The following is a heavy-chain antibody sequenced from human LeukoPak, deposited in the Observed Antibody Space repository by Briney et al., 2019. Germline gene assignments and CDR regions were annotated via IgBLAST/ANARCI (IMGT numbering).Heavy chain of an antibody. V-gene: IGHV4-31*11. Sequence: KSSQTLSLTCAVSGGSISSGGYSWSWIRQHPGKGLEWIGYIYYSGSTYYNPSLKSRVTISVDTSKNQFSLKLSSVTAADTAVYYCAVGGYCSGGSCYSNFDYWGQGTLVTVSS. CDR2: IYYSGST. D-gene: IGHD2-15*01. CDR3: AVGGYCSGGSCYSNFDY. J-gene: IGHJ4*02. CDR1: GGSISSGGYS.